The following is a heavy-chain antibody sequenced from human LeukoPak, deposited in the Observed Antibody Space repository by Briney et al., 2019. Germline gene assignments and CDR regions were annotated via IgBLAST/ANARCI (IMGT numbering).Heavy chain of an antibody. CDR1: GFTFSNYW. J-gene: IGHJ4*02. D-gene: IGHD3-3*01. V-gene: IGHV3-74*01. CDR2: IISDGSST. CDR3: ARGESGSSLDS. Sequence: GGSLRLSCAASGFTFSNYWMHWARQAPGKGLVWVSRIISDGSSTSFADSVKGRFTISRDNAKNTLYLQMNSLRADDTAVYFCARGESGSSLDSWGQGTLVTVSP.